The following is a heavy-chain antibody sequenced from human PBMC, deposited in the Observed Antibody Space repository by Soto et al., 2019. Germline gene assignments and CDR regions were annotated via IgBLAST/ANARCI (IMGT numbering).Heavy chain of an antibody. CDR3: AKVRSRDFWSWDYYGMDV. CDR2: ISGSGGST. J-gene: IGHJ6*02. Sequence: GVSLRLSCAASGFTFSSYAMSWVRQAPGKGLEWVSAISGSGGSTYYADSVKGRFTISRDNSKNTLYLQMNSLRAEDTAVYYCAKVRSRDFWSWDYYGMDVWGQGTTVTVSS. D-gene: IGHD3-3*01. V-gene: IGHV3-23*01. CDR1: GFTFSSYA.